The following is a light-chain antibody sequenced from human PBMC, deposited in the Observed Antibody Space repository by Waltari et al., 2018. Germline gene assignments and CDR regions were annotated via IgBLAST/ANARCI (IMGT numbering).Light chain of an antibody. V-gene: IGKV3-20*01. J-gene: IGKJ2*01. CDR1: QSLTKRY. CDR3: QQYGSSVMYT. Sequence: VLTQSPGPLSLSPGERATLSCRASQSLTKRYLAWYQQKPGQAPRLLIYGASSSAAGIPDRFSGSGSGTDFTLTISRLEPEDFAVYYCQQYGSSVMYTFGQGTKLEIK. CDR2: GAS.